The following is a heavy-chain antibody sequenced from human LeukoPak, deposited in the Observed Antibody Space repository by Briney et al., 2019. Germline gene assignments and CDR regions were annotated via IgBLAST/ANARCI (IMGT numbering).Heavy chain of an antibody. D-gene: IGHD4-23*01. CDR1: GFTFSDYY. J-gene: IGHJ4*02. V-gene: IGHV3-11*01. CDR3: AKNPQNYGGTGYFDY. CDR2: ISSSGSTI. Sequence: PGGSLRLSCAASGFTFSDYYMSWIRQAPGKGLEWVSYISSSGSTIYYADSVKGRFTISRDNSKNTLYLQMNSLRAEDTAVYYCAKNPQNYGGTGYFDYWGQGTLVTVSS.